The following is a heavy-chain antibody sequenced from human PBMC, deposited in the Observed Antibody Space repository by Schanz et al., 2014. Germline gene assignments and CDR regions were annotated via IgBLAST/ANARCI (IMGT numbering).Heavy chain of an antibody. CDR3: VRDEGKDGYNLAFDV. J-gene: IGHJ3*01. CDR2: LYIRST. D-gene: IGHD5-12*01. Sequence: EEKKEETGGGLIQPGGSLRLSCAVSGFTVNTNYMTWVRQAPGKGLECVSILYIRSTYYADSVTGRFTISRDNSKNMVFLQMNSLRVEDTAIYYCVRDEGKDGYNLAFDVWGQGTLVTVSS. CDR1: GFTVNTNY. V-gene: IGHV3-53*02.